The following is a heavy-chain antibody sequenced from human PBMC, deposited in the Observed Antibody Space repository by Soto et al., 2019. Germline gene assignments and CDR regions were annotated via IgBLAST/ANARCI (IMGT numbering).Heavy chain of an antibody. CDR3: ARQMGSSWSRWFDP. D-gene: IGHD6-13*01. J-gene: IGHJ5*02. V-gene: IGHV5-51*01. CDR2: IYPGDSDT. CDR1: GYIFTNYW. Sequence: PGESLKISCRGSGYIFTNYWIGWVRQMPGKGLEWMGVIYPGDSDTRYSPSFKGQVTISADKSITTAYLQWSGLKASDTAMYYCARQMGSSWSRWFDPWGLGTLVTVSS.